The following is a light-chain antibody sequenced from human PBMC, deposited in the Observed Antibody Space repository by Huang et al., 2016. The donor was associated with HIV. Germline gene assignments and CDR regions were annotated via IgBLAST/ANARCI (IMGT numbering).Light chain of an antibody. J-gene: IGKJ3*01. CDR2: DAS. CDR3: QQRSNWPLT. CDR1: QSVNNF. V-gene: IGKV3-11*01. Sequence: EIVLTQSPATLSLSPGERATLSCRASQSVNNFLAWYQQKPGQAPRLLIYDASSRATGIPARFSGSGSGTDFTLTISSLEPEDFVVYYCQQRSNWPLTFGPGTKVDIK.